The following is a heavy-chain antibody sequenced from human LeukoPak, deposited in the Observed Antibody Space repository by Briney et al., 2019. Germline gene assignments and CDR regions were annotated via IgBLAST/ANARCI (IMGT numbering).Heavy chain of an antibody. CDR1: GFTFSSYG. CDR3: VKDQRYDSSRSWRLQY. Sequence: GGSLRLSCAASGFTFSSYGMHWVRQAPGKGLEWVAVIWYDGSNKYYADSVKGRFTISRDNSKNTLYLQMNSQRAENTAVYYCVKDQRYDSSRSWRLQYWGQGPLVPVSS. V-gene: IGHV3-33*06. J-gene: IGHJ4*02. D-gene: IGHD3-22*01. CDR2: IWYDGSNK.